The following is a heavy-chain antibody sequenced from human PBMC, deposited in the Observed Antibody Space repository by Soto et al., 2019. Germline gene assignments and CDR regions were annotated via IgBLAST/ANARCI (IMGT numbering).Heavy chain of an antibody. CDR2: IYYSGST. V-gene: IGHV4-59*01. Sequence: SETLSLTCTVSGGSISSYYWSWIRQPPGKGLEWIGYIYYSGSTNYNPSLKSRVTISVDTSKNQFSLKLSSVTAADTAVYYCARDVLDTAMVNYYYYYGMDVWGQGTTVTVSS. CDR1: GGSISSYY. D-gene: IGHD5-18*01. J-gene: IGHJ6*02. CDR3: ARDVLDTAMVNYYYYYGMDV.